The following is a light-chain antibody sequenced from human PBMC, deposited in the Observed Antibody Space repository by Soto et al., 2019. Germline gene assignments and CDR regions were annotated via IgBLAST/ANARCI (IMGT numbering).Light chain of an antibody. V-gene: IGLV1-40*01. CDR1: SSNIGAGYD. Sequence: QSVLTQPPSVSGAPGQRVTISCTGSSSNIGAGYDVQWYQQLPGTAPKLLIFRNNNRPSGVPDRFSGSKSGTSASLAITGLQAEDEADYYCQSYDSSLSAYVFATGTKVTVL. CDR3: QSYDSSLSAYV. J-gene: IGLJ1*01. CDR2: RNN.